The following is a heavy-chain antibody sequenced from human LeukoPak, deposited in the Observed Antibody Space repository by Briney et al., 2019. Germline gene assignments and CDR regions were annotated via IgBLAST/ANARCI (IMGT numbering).Heavy chain of an antibody. CDR2: IYYSGST. CDR3: ARVVDDSSGPFDY. V-gene: IGHV4-39*07. D-gene: IGHD3-22*01. Sequence: SETLSLTCTVSGGSISSSSYYWGWIRQPPGKGLEWIGSIYYSGSTYYNPSLKSRVTISVDTSKNQFSLKLSSVTAAGTAVYYCARVVDDSSGPFDYWGQGTLVTVSS. CDR1: GGSISSSSYY. J-gene: IGHJ4*02.